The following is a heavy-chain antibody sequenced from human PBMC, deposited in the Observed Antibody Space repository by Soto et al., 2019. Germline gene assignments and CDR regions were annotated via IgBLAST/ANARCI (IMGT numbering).Heavy chain of an antibody. CDR1: GFTFSSYA. J-gene: IGHJ4*02. V-gene: IGHV3-64*02. CDR3: AARYCGSASCFHFDY. D-gene: IGHD2-2*01. CDR2: ISGNGGST. Sequence: GGSLRLSCAASGFTFSSYAMHWVRQAPGERLEYVSAISGNGGSTYYADSVKGRFTISRDNSKNTLYLQMGSLRPEDMVVYYCAARYCGSASCFHFDYWGQGALVTVSS.